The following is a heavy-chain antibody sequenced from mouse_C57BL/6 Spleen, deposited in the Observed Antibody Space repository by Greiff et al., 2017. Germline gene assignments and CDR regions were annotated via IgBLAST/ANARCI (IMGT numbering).Heavy chain of an antibody. CDR1: GYTFTDYE. CDR3: TRGDYWDGYYFDY. J-gene: IGHJ2*01. V-gene: IGHV1-15*01. CDR2: IDPETGGT. D-gene: IGHD4-1*01. Sequence: QVQLKQSGAELVRPGASVTLSCKASGYTFTDYEMHWVKQTPVHGLEWIGAIDPETGGTAYNQKFKGKAILTADKSSSTAYMELRSLTSEDSAVYYCTRGDYWDGYYFDYWGQGTTLTVSS.